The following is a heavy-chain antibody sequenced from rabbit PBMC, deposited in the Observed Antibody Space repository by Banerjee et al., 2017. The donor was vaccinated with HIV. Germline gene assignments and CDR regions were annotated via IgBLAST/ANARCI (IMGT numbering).Heavy chain of an antibody. J-gene: IGHJ4*01. CDR1: GSDISSNA. V-gene: IGHV1S47*01. CDR2: IYSSNGST. D-gene: IGHD1-1*01. Sequence: QEQLEESGGDLVKPEGSLTLTCKASGSDISSNAMCWVRQAPGKGLELIACIYSSNGSTWYASWVNGRFTISRSTSLNTVDLKMTSLTAADTATYFCASGYSDVYFNLWGPGTLVTVS. CDR3: ASGYSDVYFNL.